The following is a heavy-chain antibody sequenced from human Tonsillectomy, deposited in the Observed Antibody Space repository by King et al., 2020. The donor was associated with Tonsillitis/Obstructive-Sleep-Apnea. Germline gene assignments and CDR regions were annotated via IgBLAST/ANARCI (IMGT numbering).Heavy chain of an antibody. CDR3: AGGYSNYRLYYYYFLDV. CDR1: GGSISNTNYY. Sequence: LQLQESGPGLVKPSETLSLTCTVSGGSISNTNYYWGWIRQPPGKGLEWIGSIYHSGSTYYSPSLKSRVTISVDTSKNQFFLKLSSVTAADTAVYYCAGGYSNYRLYYYYFLDVWGKGTTVIVSS. J-gene: IGHJ6*03. D-gene: IGHD4-11*01. CDR2: IYHSGST. V-gene: IGHV4-39*01.